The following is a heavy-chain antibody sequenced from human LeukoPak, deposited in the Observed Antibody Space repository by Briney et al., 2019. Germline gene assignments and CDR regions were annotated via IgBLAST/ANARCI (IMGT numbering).Heavy chain of an antibody. Sequence: GASVKVSCKASGYTFTGYYMHWVRQAPGQGLEWMGWINPNSGGTNYAQKLQGRVTMTTDTSTSTAYMELRSLRSDDTAVYYCASPRFQSSSWYHGAFDIWGQGTMVTVSS. V-gene: IGHV1-2*02. CDR3: ASPRFQSSSWYHGAFDI. D-gene: IGHD6-13*01. J-gene: IGHJ3*02. CDR1: GYTFTGYY. CDR2: INPNSGGT.